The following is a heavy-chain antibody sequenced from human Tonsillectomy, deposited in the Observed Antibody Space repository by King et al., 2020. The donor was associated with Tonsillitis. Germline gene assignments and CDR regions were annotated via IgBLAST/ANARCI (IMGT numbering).Heavy chain of an antibody. CDR2: IYPGDSHT. V-gene: IGHV5-51*01. CDR3: ARDFTGSLRGSVDP. Sequence: VQLVESGAEMKKPGESLKISCRGSGYSFTDYWIGWVRQPPGKGLEWLGIIYPGDSHTAYSPAFQGQVTVSADKSINTAYLQWSRLKASDTAIYYCARDFTGSLRGSVDPWGQGTLVTVSS. J-gene: IGHJ5*02. D-gene: IGHD1-26*01. CDR1: GYSFTDYW.